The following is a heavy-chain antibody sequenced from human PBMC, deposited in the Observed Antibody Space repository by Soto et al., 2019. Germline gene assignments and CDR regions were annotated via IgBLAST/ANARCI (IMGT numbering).Heavy chain of an antibody. CDR3: ARGITFGGVIVIRGGYYGMDV. Sequence: ASVKVSCKASGYTFTGYYMHWVRQAPGQGLEWMGWINPNSGGTNYAQKFQGWVTMTRDTSISTAYMELSRLRSDDTAVYYCARGITFGGVIVIRGGYYGMDVWGQGTTVTVSS. CDR2: INPNSGGT. V-gene: IGHV1-2*04. D-gene: IGHD3-16*02. CDR1: GYTFTGYY. J-gene: IGHJ6*02.